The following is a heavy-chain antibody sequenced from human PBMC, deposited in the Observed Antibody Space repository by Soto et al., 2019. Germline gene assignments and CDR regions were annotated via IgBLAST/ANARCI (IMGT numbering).Heavy chain of an antibody. CDR1: GVSVSSGSYY. D-gene: IGHD2-15*01. Sequence: PSETLSLTCTVSGVSVSSGSYYWSWIRQPPGKGLEWIGYIYYSGSTNYNPSLKSRVTISVDTSKNQFSLKLSSVTAADTAVYYCARARYCSGGSCHYYFDYWGQGTLVTVSS. CDR2: IYYSGST. J-gene: IGHJ4*02. CDR3: ARARYCSGGSCHYYFDY. V-gene: IGHV4-61*01.